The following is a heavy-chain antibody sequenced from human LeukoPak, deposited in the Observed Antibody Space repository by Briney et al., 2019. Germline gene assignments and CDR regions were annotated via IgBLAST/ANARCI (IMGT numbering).Heavy chain of an antibody. CDR3: ASLAMTGVAGRGYLDN. J-gene: IGHJ4*02. D-gene: IGHD6-19*01. CDR1: GGSIISSSHY. CDR2: TLYDGSS. Sequence: KSSETLSLTCTISGGSIISSSHYWGWIRQPPGKGLEWIGSVIGSTLYDGSSGYNPSLNSRLTISVDTSKNQFSLRLRSVTAADTAIYFCASLAMTGVAGRGYLDNWGQGTLVTVSS. V-gene: IGHV4-39*01.